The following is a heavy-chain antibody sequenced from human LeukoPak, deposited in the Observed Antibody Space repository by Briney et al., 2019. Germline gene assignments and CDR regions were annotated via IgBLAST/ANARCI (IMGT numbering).Heavy chain of an antibody. CDR3: AADRDSSSWYSTYDY. CDR2: IVVGSGNT. CDR1: GFTFTSSA. J-gene: IGHJ4*02. Sequence: ASVKVSCKASGFTFTSSAVQWVRQARGQHLEWIGWIVVGSGNTNYAQKFQERVTITRDMSTSTAYMELSSLRSEDTAVYYCAADRDSSSWYSTYDYWGQGTLVTVSS. D-gene: IGHD6-13*01. V-gene: IGHV1-58*01.